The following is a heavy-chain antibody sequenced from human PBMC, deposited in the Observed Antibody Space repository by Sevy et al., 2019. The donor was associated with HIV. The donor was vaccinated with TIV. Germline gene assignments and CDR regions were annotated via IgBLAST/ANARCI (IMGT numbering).Heavy chain of an antibody. J-gene: IGHJ6*02. CDR1: GFTFSDYY. CDR2: ISGSDNII. CDR3: ARDNVKDGDLGDYYYYAMDV. V-gene: IGHV3-11*01. Sequence: GGSLRLSCAASGFTFSDYYMSWIRQAPGKGLEWLSYISGSDNIIYYADSGRGRFTISRDNAKNSLYLQMNSLRAEDTAVYYCARDNVKDGDLGDYYYYAMDVWGQGTSVTVSS. D-gene: IGHD4-17*01.